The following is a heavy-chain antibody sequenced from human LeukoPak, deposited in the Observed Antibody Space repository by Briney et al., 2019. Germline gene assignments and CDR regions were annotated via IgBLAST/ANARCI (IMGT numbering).Heavy chain of an antibody. D-gene: IGHD3-22*01. J-gene: IGHJ4*02. CDR3: AKGYRPLNYYDSSGYYFPYAFDY. CDR2: ISGSGGST. V-gene: IGHV3-23*01. Sequence: GGSLRLSCAASGFTFSSYAMSWVRQAPGKGLEWVSAISGSGGSTYYADSVKGRFTISRDNSKNTLYLQMNSLRAEDTAVYYCAKGYRPLNYYDSSGYYFPYAFDYWGQGTLVTVSS. CDR1: GFTFSSYA.